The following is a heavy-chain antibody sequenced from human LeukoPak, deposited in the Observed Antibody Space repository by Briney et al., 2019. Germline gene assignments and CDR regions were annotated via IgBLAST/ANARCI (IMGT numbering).Heavy chain of an antibody. D-gene: IGHD6-19*01. CDR3: ARDRGSGWYREPVY. V-gene: IGHV3-21*01. J-gene: IGHJ4*02. CDR1: GFTFSSYS. CDR2: ISSSSSYV. Sequence: PGGSLRLSCAASGFTFSSYSMNWVRQAPGKGLEWVSSISSSSSYVYYADSVKGRFTISRDNAKNSLYLQMNSLRAEDTAVYYCARDRGSGWYREPVYWGQGDLVTPSS.